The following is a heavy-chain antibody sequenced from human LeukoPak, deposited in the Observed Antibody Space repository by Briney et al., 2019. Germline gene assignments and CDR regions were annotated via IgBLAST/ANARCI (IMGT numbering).Heavy chain of an antibody. CDR1: GGSFSGYY. CDR2: INHSGST. V-gene: IGHV4-34*01. J-gene: IGHJ4*02. D-gene: IGHD3-16*01. Sequence: SETLSLTCAVYGGSFSGYYWSWIRQPPGKGLEWIGEINHSGSTNYNPSLKSRVTMSVDTSKNQFSLKLSSVTAADTAVYYCAREKSVLGEYYFDYWGQGTLVTVSS. CDR3: AREKSVLGEYYFDY.